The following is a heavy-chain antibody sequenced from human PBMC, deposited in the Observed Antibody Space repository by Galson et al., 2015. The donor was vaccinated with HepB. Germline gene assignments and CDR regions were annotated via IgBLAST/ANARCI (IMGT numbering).Heavy chain of an antibody. CDR2: IIPIFGTA. V-gene: IGHV1-69*13. D-gene: IGHD3-16*02. CDR3: AREVITFGGVIASGGTDV. CDR1: GGTFSSYA. J-gene: IGHJ6*02. Sequence: SAKVSCKASGGTFSSYAISWVRQAPGQGLEWMGGIIPIFGTANYAQKFQGRVTITADESTSTAYMELSSLRSEDAAVYYCAREVITFGGVIASGGTDVWGQGTTVTVSS.